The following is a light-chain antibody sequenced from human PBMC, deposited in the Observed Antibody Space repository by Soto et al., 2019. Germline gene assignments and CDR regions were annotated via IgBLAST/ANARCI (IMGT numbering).Light chain of an antibody. CDR3: QHYYNLPYT. CDR1: QDISKY. Sequence: DIQMTQSPSSLSASVGDRVTITCQASQDISKYLSWHQQKPGKAPKLLIHDACNFETGVPSRFSRSGSGTDFAFTIRSLQPDDMATYYCQHYYNLPYTFGQGTKLEIK. CDR2: DAC. J-gene: IGKJ2*01. V-gene: IGKV1-33*01.